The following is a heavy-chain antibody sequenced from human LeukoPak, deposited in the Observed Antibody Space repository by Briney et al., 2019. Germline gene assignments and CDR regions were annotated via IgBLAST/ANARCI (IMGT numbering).Heavy chain of an antibody. D-gene: IGHD3-3*01. Sequence: ASVKVSCKASGYTFTSYDINWVRQATGQGLEWMGWMNPNSGNTGYAQKFQGRVTMTRNTSISTAYMELSSLRSEDTAVYYCARVKFGVVIDYFDYWGQGTLVTVSS. J-gene: IGHJ4*02. CDR3: ARVKFGVVIDYFDY. CDR2: MNPNSGNT. V-gene: IGHV1-8*01. CDR1: GYTFTSYD.